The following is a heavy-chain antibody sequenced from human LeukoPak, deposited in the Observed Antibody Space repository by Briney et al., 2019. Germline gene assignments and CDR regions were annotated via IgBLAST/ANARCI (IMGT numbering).Heavy chain of an antibody. CDR3: ARGATLYYFDY. J-gene: IGHJ4*02. Sequence: ASVKVSSKASGGTFSSCAISWVRQAPGQGLEWMGRIIPILGIANYAQKFQGRVTITADKSTSTAYMELSSLRSEDTAVYYCARGATLYYFDYWGQGTLVTVSS. CDR2: IIPILGIA. D-gene: IGHD1-26*01. CDR1: GGTFSSCA. V-gene: IGHV1-69*04.